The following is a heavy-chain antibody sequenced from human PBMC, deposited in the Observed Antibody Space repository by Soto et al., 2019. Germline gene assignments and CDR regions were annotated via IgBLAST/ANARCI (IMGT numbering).Heavy chain of an antibody. CDR3: ARETGLRSSGWSYYFDF. J-gene: IGHJ4*02. CDR1: GFTLSSYS. D-gene: IGHD6-19*01. V-gene: IGHV3-48*02. CDR2: ISGSGGTI. Sequence: EVTLVESGGGMVQPGGSLRVSCAASGFTLSSYSMHWVRQAPGKGLEWVSYISGSGGTIYYADSVKGRFTISRDNAKNSLYVQMNSLRDEDTAVYFCARETGLRSSGWSYYFDFWGQGTRVTVSS.